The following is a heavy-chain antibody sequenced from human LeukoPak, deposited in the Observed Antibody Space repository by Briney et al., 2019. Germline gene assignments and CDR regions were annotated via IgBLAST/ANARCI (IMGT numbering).Heavy chain of an antibody. CDR1: GFTFSSYA. CDR2: IGRKPNGGTT. J-gene: IGHJ1*01. CDR3: TRDCVSGSSVGATSSYFQH. D-gene: IGHD1-26*01. V-gene: IGHV3-49*04. Sequence: GGSLRLSCAASGFTFSSYAMSWVRQAPGKWLAGVGFIGRKPNGGTTEYAASVKGIFTISRDDSKSIAYLQINSLKTEDTAVYYCTRDCVSGSSVGATSSYFQHWGQGTLVTVSS.